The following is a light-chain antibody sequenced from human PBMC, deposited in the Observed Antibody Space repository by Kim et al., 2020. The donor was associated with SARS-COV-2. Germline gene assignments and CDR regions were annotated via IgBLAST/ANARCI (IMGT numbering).Light chain of an antibody. Sequence: SPGQAARITCSGDRLGNKYACWYQQKPGQSPVLVIYQYSKRPAGIPERFSGSNSGNTATLTISGTQAMDEADYYCQAWDSSTVVFGGGTQLTVL. J-gene: IGLJ2*01. V-gene: IGLV3-1*01. CDR1: RLGNKY. CDR3: QAWDSSTVV. CDR2: QYS.